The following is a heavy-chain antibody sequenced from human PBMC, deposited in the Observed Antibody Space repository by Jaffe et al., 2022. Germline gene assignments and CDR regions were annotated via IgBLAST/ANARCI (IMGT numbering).Heavy chain of an antibody. CDR3: ARTNLLGCTGGVCYNWFDP. CDR1: GGTFSSYA. J-gene: IGHJ5*02. CDR2: IIPIFGTA. D-gene: IGHD2-8*02. Sequence: QVQLVQSGAEVKKPGSSVKVSCKASGGTFSSYAISWVRQAPGQGLEWMGGIIPIFGTANYAQKFQGRVTITADESTSTAYMELSSLRSEDTAVYYCARTNLLGCTGGVCYNWFDPWGQGTLVTVSS. V-gene: IGHV1-69*01.